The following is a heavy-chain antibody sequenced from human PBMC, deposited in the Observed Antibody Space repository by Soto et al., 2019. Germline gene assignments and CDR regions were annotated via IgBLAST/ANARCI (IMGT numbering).Heavy chain of an antibody. CDR3: AREPRYCSGGSCSIMGDAFDI. D-gene: IGHD2-15*01. CDR1: GFTVTDIY. V-gene: IGHV3-66*01. J-gene: IGHJ3*02. Sequence: EVQLVESGGGLVQPGGSLRLSCVASGFTVTDIYMNWVRQAPGKGLEWVSVIYKDFTDYADFVRGRFSVSTGTSKNALYLQLDNLRAEDTAVYYCAREPRYCSGGSCSIMGDAFDIWGQGAMVTVSS. CDR2: IYKDFT.